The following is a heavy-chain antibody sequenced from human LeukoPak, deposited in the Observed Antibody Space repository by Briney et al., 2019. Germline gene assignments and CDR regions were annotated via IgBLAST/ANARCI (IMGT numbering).Heavy chain of an antibody. Sequence: GGSLRLSCVASGFTFSNYLMNWVRQAPGKGLEWVSGISHSGSSIYYADSVKGRFTISRDDSKNTLYLQMDRLRVEDTAVYYCAMALDYWGQGTLVTVSS. CDR2: ISHSGSSI. CDR3: AMALDY. J-gene: IGHJ4*02. CDR1: GFTFSNYL. V-gene: IGHV3-23*01.